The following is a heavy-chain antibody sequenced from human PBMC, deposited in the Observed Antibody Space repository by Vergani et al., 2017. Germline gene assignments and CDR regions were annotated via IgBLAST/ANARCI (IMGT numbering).Heavy chain of an antibody. J-gene: IGHJ4*02. D-gene: IGHD5-12*01. CDR1: GFTFSTYA. CDR2: LTGGGGST. V-gene: IGHV3-23*01. Sequence: EVQLLESGGSLKQPGGSVRLSCAASGFTFSTYAMHWVRQAPGKGLEWVSALTGGGGSTYYADSFKGRFIISRDNSRDTLYLQMNSLRPEDTATYYFVKDVGGYENFFDSWGQGTLVTVSS. CDR3: VKDVGGYENFFDS.